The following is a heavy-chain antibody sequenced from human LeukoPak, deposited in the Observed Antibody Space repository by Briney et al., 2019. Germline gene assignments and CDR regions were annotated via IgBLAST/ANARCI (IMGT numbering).Heavy chain of an antibody. V-gene: IGHV1-18*01. Sequence: ASVTVSFTASGYTFTSYGISWVRQAPGQGLEWMGWISAYNGNTNYAQKLQGRVTMTTDTSTSTAYMVLRSLRSDDTAVYYCARGDSSGYYRDWGQGTLVTVSS. CDR1: GYTFTSYG. J-gene: IGHJ4*02. CDR2: ISAYNGNT. D-gene: IGHD3-22*01. CDR3: ARGDSSGYYRD.